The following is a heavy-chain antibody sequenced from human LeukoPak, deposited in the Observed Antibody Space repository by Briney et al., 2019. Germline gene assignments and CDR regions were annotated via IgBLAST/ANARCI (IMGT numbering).Heavy chain of an antibody. CDR1: GGSISSHY. V-gene: IGHV4-59*11. D-gene: IGHD3-3*01. Sequence: SETLSLTCTVSGGSISSHYWSWIRQSPGKGLEWIGYISYSGSTNYNPSLKSPVTISVDTSKNQFSLKLSSVTAADTAVYYCARAHYDIWNGYYYFDYWGQGTLVTDSS. CDR3: ARAHYDIWNGYYYFDY. J-gene: IGHJ4*02. CDR2: ISYSGST.